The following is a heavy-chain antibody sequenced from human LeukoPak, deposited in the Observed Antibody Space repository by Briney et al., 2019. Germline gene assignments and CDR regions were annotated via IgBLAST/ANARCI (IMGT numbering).Heavy chain of an antibody. CDR1: GGSISSGSYY. J-gene: IGHJ4*02. CDR3: ARVNYSDSSGRPFDS. Sequence: SETLSLTXTVSGGSISSGSYYWTWIRQPAGKGLEWIGRIYTTGSTNYNPSLKSRVTIPMDTSKNQFSLILSSVTAADTAVYYCARVNYSDSSGRPFDSWGQGTLVTVSS. D-gene: IGHD3-22*01. V-gene: IGHV4-61*02. CDR2: IYTTGST.